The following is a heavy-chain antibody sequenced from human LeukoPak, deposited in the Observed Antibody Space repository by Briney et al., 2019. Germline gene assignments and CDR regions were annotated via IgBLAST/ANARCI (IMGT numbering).Heavy chain of an antibody. Sequence: SETLSLTCAVYGGSFSGYYWSWIRQPPGKGLEWIGEINHSGSTNYNPSLKSRVTISVDTSKNQFSLKLSSVTAADTAVYYCARGFTAAGTPYYYYYYMDVWGKGTTVTVSS. V-gene: IGHV4-34*01. J-gene: IGHJ6*03. D-gene: IGHD6-13*01. CDR2: INHSGST. CDR3: ARGFTAAGTPYYYYYYMDV. CDR1: GGSFSGYY.